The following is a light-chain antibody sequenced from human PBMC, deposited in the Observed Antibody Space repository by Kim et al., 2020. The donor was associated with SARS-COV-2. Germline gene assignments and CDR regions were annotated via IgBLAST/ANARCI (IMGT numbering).Light chain of an antibody. CDR3: NSRDSSGKLNV. J-gene: IGLJ1*01. V-gene: IGLV3-19*01. Sequence: ALGQTVRITCQGDSLRNYYASWYQQRPGQAPVVVIYGKNNRPSGIPDRFSGSTSGNTASLTITGAQAEDEADYYCNSRDSSGKLNVFGTGTKVTVL. CDR2: GKN. CDR1: SLRNYY.